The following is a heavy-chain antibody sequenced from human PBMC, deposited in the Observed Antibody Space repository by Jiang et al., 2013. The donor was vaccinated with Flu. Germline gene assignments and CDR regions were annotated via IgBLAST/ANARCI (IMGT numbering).Heavy chain of an antibody. CDR3: AGLVRGVIITWDSDTANWFDP. J-gene: IGHJ5*02. V-gene: IGHV2-5*01. CDR2: IYWNDDK. CDR1: GFSLSTSGVG. Sequence: TLTLTCTFSGFSLSTSGVGVGWIRQPPGKALEWLALIYWNDDKRYSPSLKSRLTITKDTSKNQVVLTMTNMDPVDTATYYCAGLVRGVIITWDSDTANWFDPWGQGTLVTVSS. D-gene: IGHD3-10*01.